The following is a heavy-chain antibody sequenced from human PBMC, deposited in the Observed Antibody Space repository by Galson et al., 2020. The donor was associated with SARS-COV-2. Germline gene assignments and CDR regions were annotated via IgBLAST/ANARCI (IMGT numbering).Heavy chain of an antibody. V-gene: IGHV3-21*01. Sequence: GGSLRLSCAASGFTFSSYSMNWVRQAPGKGLEWVSSISSSSSYIYYADSVKGRFTISRDNAKNALYLQMNSLRAEDTAVYYCARDNEIVATMAGGYWDQGTLVTVSS. CDR3: ARDNEIVATMAGGY. D-gene: IGHD5-12*01. J-gene: IGHJ4*02. CDR2: ISSSSSYI. CDR1: GFTFSSYS.